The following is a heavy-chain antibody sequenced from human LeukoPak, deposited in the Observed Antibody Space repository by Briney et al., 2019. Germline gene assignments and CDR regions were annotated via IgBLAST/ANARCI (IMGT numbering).Heavy chain of an antibody. CDR3: VRQPPGVYDTTQNWFDP. CDR1: GYSTNNYW. D-gene: IGHD3-22*01. J-gene: IGHJ5*02. V-gene: IGHV5-51*01. CDR2: IYPADSDI. Sequence: GESLKISCKGSGYSTNNYWIGWVRQMPGKGLEWMGIIYPADSDIRYSPSFQGQVTISADKSISTAYLQWSSLKASDTAMYYCVRQPPGVYDTTQNWFDPWGQGTLVTVSS.